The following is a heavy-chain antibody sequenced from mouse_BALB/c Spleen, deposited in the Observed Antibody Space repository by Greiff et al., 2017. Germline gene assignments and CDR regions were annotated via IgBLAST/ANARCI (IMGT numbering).Heavy chain of an antibody. CDR2: INPSTGYT. Sequence: VQLQQSGADLAKPGASVKMSCKASGYTFTSYWMHWVKQRPGQGLEWIGYINPSTGYTEYNQKFKGKATLTADKSSSTAYMQLSSLTSEDSAVYYCERRVSYYAMDYWGQGTSVTVSS. J-gene: IGHJ4*01. V-gene: IGHV1-7*01. CDR3: ERRVSYYAMDY. CDR1: GYTFTSYW.